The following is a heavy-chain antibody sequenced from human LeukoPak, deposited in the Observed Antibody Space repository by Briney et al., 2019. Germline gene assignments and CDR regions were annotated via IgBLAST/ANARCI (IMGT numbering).Heavy chain of an antibody. CDR3: ARLRFDFWSGYTHPYFDY. D-gene: IGHD3-3*01. Sequence: TSETLSLTCTVSGGSISSSSYSWGWIRQPPGKGLEWIGSIYYSGTTYYNPSLKSRVTISVDTSKIQFSLKLSSVAATDTAVYFCARLRFDFWSGYTHPYFDYWGQGTLVTVSS. J-gene: IGHJ4*02. CDR1: GGSISSSSYS. CDR2: IYYSGTT. V-gene: IGHV4-39*01.